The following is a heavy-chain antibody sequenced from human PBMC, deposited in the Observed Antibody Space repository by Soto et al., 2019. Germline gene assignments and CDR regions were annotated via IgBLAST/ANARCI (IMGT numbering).Heavy chain of an antibody. D-gene: IGHD6-6*01. J-gene: IGHJ5*02. CDR1: GGSISSGGYS. Sequence: KASETLSLTCAVSGGSISSGGYSWSWIRQPPGKGLEWIGYIYHSGSTYYNPSLKSRVTISVDRSKNQFSLKLSSVTAADTAVYYCARVSSAFPVWFDPWGQGTLVTVSS. CDR2: IYHSGST. V-gene: IGHV4-30-2*01. CDR3: ARVSSAFPVWFDP.